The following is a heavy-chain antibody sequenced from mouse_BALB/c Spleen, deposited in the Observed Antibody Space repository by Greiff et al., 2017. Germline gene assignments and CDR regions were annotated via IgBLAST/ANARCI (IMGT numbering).Heavy chain of an antibody. CDR2: IWTGGGT. Sequence: VQLVESGPGLVAPSQSLSITCTVSGFSLTSYDISWIRQPPGKGLEWLGVIWTGGGTNYNSAFMSRLSISKDNSKSQVFLKMNSLQTDDTAIYYCVREGSSYFDYWGQGTTLTVSS. CDR1: GFSLTSYD. D-gene: IGHD1-1*01. CDR3: VREGSSYFDY. J-gene: IGHJ2*01. V-gene: IGHV2-9-2*01.